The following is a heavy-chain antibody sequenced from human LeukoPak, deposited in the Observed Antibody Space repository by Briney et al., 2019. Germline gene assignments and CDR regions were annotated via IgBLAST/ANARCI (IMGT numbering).Heavy chain of an antibody. Sequence: SETLSLTCTVSGGSISSGGYYWSWIRQHPGKGLEWIGYIYYSGSTYYNPSLKSRITISLDTSKNQFSLKLSSVTAADTAVYYCARDGGYCTNGVCLGAIDIWGQGTMVTVSS. D-gene: IGHD2-8*01. CDR1: GGSISSGGYY. CDR2: IYYSGST. CDR3: ARDGGYCTNGVCLGAIDI. J-gene: IGHJ3*02. V-gene: IGHV4-31*03.